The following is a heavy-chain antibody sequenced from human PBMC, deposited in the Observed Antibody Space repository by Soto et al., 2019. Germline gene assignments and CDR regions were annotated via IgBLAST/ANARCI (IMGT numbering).Heavy chain of an antibody. V-gene: IGHV4-31*02. Sequence: PGKGLEWIGYIYYSGSTYYNPSLKSRVTIPVDKSKNQFSLKLTSVTAADMVFYCCEWSTGEQLSRGLDYWGKGTLV. J-gene: IGHJ4*02. CDR3: EWSTGEQLSRGLDY. D-gene: IGHD6-13*01. CDR2: IYYSGST.